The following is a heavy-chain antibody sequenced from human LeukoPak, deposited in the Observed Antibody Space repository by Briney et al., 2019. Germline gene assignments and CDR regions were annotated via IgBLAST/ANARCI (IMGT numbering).Heavy chain of an antibody. Sequence: SETLSLTCTVSGGSIGNYYWSWIRQTPGKGLEWIGFGSTNYNPSLKSRVTISVDRSKNQFSLKLSSVTAADTAVYYCASYPAAPAYWGQGTLVTVSS. CDR2: GST. CDR3: ASYPAAPAY. CDR1: GGSIGNYY. J-gene: IGHJ4*02. V-gene: IGHV4-59*01. D-gene: IGHD2-2*01.